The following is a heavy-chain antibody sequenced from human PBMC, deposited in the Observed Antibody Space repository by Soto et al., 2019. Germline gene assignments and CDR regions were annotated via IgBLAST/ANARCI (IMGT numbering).Heavy chain of an antibody. D-gene: IGHD6-19*01. CDR2: ISGSGGST. J-gene: IGHJ6*02. V-gene: IGHV3-23*01. CDR1: GFTFISYA. Sequence: PGGSLRLSCASSGFTFISYAMSWVRQAPGKGLEWVSAISGSGGSTYYADSVKGRFTISRDNSKNTLYLQMNSLRAEDTAVYYCAKGPSRYSSGWYLTPNYYYYGMDVWGQGTTVTVSS. CDR3: AKGPSRYSSGWYLTPNYYYYGMDV.